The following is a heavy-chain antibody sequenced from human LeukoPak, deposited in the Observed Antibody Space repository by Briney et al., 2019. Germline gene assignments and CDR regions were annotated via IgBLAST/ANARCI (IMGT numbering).Heavy chain of an antibody. CDR3: AKDGTRIQLWLSSGMDV. CDR1: GFTFSSYA. CDR2: ISGSGGST. Sequence: PGGSLRLSCAASGFTFSSYAMSLVRQAAGKGLEWVSAISGSGGSTYYADSVKGRFTISRDNSKNTLYLQMNSLRAEDTAVYYCAKDGTRIQLWLSSGMDVWGQGTTVTVSS. J-gene: IGHJ6*02. V-gene: IGHV3-23*01. D-gene: IGHD5-18*01.